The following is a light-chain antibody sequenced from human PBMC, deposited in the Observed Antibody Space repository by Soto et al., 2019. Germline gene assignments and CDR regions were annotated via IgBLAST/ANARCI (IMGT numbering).Light chain of an antibody. CDR2: VNSDGTH. CDR1: SGHSTYA. Sequence: QSVLTQSPSASASLGASVKLTGTLSSGHSTYAIAWQQQQPGKGPRYLMRVNSDGTHTKGDGIPDRFSGSSSGTGRYLTISRLQSEDEADYYCQTWVTGSFVVFGGGTKLTVL. V-gene: IGLV4-69*01. CDR3: QTWVTGSFVV. J-gene: IGLJ2*01.